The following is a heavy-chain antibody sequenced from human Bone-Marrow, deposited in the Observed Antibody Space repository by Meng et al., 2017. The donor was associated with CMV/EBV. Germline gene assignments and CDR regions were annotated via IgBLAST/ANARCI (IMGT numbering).Heavy chain of an antibody. CDR3: ARDRRSGTYFGAQDY. CDR2: IKQDGSEK. J-gene: IGHJ4*02. V-gene: IGHV3-7*01. D-gene: IGHD1-26*01. Sequence: GETLKIPCAASGFTFSNFWMSWVRQAPGKGLEWVANIKQDGSEKYYVDSVKGRFTISRDNAKTSLYLQMTSLRAEDTAVYFCARDRRSGTYFGAQDYWGQGTLVIVSS. CDR1: GFTFSNFW.